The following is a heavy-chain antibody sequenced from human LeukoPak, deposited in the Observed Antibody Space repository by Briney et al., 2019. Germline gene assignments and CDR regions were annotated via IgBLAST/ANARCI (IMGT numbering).Heavy chain of an antibody. Sequence: PGGSLRLSCAASGFTFSSYAMGWVRQAPGKGLEWVSAISGSGGDTYYADSVKGRFTFSRDNSKNTLYLQMNSLRPEDTALYYCAKAGWFGEFDYYFFGLDVWGQGTTVTVSS. V-gene: IGHV3-23*01. CDR3: AKAGWFGEFDYYFFGLDV. D-gene: IGHD3-10*01. J-gene: IGHJ6*02. CDR2: ISGSGGDT. CDR1: GFTFSSYA.